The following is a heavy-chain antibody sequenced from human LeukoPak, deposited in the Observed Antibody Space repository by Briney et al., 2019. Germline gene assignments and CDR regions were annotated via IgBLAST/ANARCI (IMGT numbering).Heavy chain of an antibody. CDR3: ARQPTSVTTFAFDI. V-gene: IGHV4-59*08. CDR1: GGSISSNY. CDR2: IFHTGGT. Sequence: PSETLSLTCTVSGGSISSNYWSWLRQPPGKGLEWIGYIFHTGGTTYNPSLKSRVTISQDTSKNQFSLYLRSVTAADTAVYYCARQPTSVTTFAFDIWGQGTVVTVSS. J-gene: IGHJ3*02. D-gene: IGHD4-17*01.